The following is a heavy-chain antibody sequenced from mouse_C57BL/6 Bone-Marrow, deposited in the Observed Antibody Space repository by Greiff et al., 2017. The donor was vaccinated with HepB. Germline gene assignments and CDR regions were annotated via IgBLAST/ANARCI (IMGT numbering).Heavy chain of an antibody. D-gene: IGHD2-1*01. CDR1: GYTFTSYT. V-gene: IGHV1-4*01. Sequence: VQGVESGAELARPGASVKMSCKASGYTFTSYTMHWVKQSPGQGLEWIGYINPSSGYTKYNQKFKDQATLTADKSSSTAYMQLSSLTSEDSAVYYCARWAYGNPFDYWGQVTTLTVSS. J-gene: IGHJ2*01. CDR2: INPSSGYT. CDR3: ARWAYGNPFDY.